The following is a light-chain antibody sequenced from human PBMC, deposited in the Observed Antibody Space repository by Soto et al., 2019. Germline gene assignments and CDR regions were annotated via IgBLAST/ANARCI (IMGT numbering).Light chain of an antibody. CDR1: QSISNS. CDR2: AAS. Sequence: DIQMTQSPSSLSASVGDRVTITCRASQSISNSLNWYQQKPGKAPKLLIYAASSLQSGVPSRFSGSGSGTEFTLTISSLQSEDFAVYSCQQYNNWPLTFGQGTKVDIK. CDR3: QQYNNWPLT. J-gene: IGKJ1*01. V-gene: IGKV1-39*01.